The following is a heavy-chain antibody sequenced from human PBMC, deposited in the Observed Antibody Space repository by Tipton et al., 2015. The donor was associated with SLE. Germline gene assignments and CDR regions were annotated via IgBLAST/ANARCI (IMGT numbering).Heavy chain of an antibody. J-gene: IGHJ3*02. Sequence: SLRLSCAASGFTFYDYAMHWVRLVPGKGLEWVSGINWNSNTLGYADSVKGRFTISRDNAKNSLYLQMNSLRAEDTAVYYCARDLTLIRGLIPFDIWGQGTMVSVSS. D-gene: IGHD3-10*01. CDR3: ARDLTLIRGLIPFDI. CDR1: GFTFYDYA. V-gene: IGHV3-9*01. CDR2: INWNSNTL.